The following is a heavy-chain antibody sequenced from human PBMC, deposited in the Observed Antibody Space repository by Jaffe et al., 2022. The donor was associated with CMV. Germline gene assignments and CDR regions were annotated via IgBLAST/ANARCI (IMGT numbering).Heavy chain of an antibody. CDR1: GFTFGRFG. CDR3: ARELNYYYDSNGYYHEGFQH. D-gene: IGHD3-22*01. V-gene: IGHV3-33*01. J-gene: IGHJ1*01. Sequence: QVQLAESGGGVVQPGKSLRLSCAASGFTFGRFGMHWVRQAPGKGLEWVAVIWYDGSNEYYADSVKGRFTISRDNSKNTLYLQMNSLRVEDTAVYYCARELNYYYDSNGYYHEGFQHWGQGTLVTVSS. CDR2: IWYDGSNE.